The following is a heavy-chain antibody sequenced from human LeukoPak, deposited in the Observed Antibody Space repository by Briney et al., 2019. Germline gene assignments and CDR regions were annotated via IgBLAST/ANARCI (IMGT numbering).Heavy chain of an antibody. D-gene: IGHD1-26*01. CDR2: IYPADSDT. J-gene: IGHJ4*02. CDR1: GYRFTAYW. V-gene: IGHV5-51*01. CDR3: ARRTGSGTYYSLFFDY. Sequence: GESLKISSKASGYRFTAYWIGWVRQVPGKGLEWMGVIYPADSDTTYSPSFQGQVTISADKSNNIAYLEWDSLKASDSATYYCARRTGSGTYYSLFFDYWGQGALVTVSS.